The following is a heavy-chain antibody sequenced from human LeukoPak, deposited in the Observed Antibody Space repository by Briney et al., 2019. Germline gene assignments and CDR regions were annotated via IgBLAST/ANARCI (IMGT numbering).Heavy chain of an antibody. D-gene: IGHD1-14*01. CDR2: IIPIFDTT. J-gene: IGHJ6*03. Sequence: SVKVSCKASGRTFNTYSICWVRQAPGQGLEWMGRIIPIFDTTTYAQKFQGRVTITTDESSSTAYMELSSLRSEDTAVYYCARNPRTPGDYMDVWGKGTTVTVSS. V-gene: IGHV1-69*05. CDR3: ARNPRTPGDYMDV. CDR1: GRTFNTYS.